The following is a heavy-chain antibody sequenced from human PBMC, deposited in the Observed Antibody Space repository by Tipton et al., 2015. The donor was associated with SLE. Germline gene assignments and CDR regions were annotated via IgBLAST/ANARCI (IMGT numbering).Heavy chain of an antibody. CDR1: GGSINSYY. CDR3: ARQDRNFDLDAFDI. V-gene: IGHV4-59*08. CDR2: ISYSGST. Sequence: TLSLTCTVSGGSINSYYWSWIRQPPGKGLEWIGYISYSGSTNYNPSLKSRVTISVDTSKNQFSLKLSSLTAADTAVYYCARQDRNFDLDAFDIWAQGTMVTVSP. J-gene: IGHJ3*02. D-gene: IGHD3-9*01.